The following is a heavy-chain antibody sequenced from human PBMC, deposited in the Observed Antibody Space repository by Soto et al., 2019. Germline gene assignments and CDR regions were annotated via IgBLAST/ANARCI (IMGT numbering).Heavy chain of an antibody. CDR1: GYTFTSYG. D-gene: IGHD3-10*01. CDR2: INAGNGNT. CDR3: ASTPHYYGSGSYDGMIQYYYMDV. V-gene: IGHV1-18*01. J-gene: IGHJ6*03. Sequence: ASVKVSCKASGYTFTSYGISWVRQAPGQGLEWMGWINAGNGNTKYSQKLQGRVTITRDTSTSTAYMELSSLRSEDTAVYYCASTPHYYGSGSYDGMIQYYYMDVWGKGTTVTVSS.